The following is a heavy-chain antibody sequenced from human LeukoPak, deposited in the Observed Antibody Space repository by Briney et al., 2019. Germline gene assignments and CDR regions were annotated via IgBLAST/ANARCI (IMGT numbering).Heavy chain of an antibody. CDR3: ARLFPPSLHYFDY. J-gene: IGHJ4*02. CDR1: GFTVSNNY. V-gene: IGHV3-53*01. CDR2: IYGGGAT. Sequence: GGSLRLSCAASGFTVSNNYMSWVRQAPGKGLEWVSVIYGGGATYYADSVMGRFTISRDNSKNTLYLQMNSLRAEDTAVYYCARLFPPSLHYFDYWGQGTLVTVSS. D-gene: IGHD3-10*02.